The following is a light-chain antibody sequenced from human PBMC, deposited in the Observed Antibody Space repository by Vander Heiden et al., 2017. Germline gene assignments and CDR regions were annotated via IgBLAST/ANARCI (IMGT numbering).Light chain of an antibody. CDR2: EHN. J-gene: IGLJ3*02. Sequence: NFMLTQPLSVSDSPRKTVTISCTRSSGSIASDSVQWYQQRPGSAPTTVIYEHNHRPFGVPDRFSGSIDRSSNSASLTISGLKTEDEADYYCQSYDTNNWVFGGGTKLTVL. V-gene: IGLV6-57*04. CDR3: QSYDTNNWV. CDR1: SGSIASDS.